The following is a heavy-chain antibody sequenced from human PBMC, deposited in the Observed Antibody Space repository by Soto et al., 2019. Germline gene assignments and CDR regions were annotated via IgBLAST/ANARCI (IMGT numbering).Heavy chain of an antibody. Sequence: WGSLRLACAASGFTFIDYAIDFFRQAPFKGLEWVSVISGSGYSTYYADSVKGRFTISRDNSKNTLFLQMNSLRAEDTAVYYCAKGAPRSSPDSSSNYQYNWFDPWGQGTLVTVSS. CDR2: ISGSGYST. V-gene: IGHV3-23*01. J-gene: IGHJ5*02. CDR3: AKGAPRSSPDSSSNYQYNWFDP. D-gene: IGHD3-22*01. CDR1: GFTFIDYA.